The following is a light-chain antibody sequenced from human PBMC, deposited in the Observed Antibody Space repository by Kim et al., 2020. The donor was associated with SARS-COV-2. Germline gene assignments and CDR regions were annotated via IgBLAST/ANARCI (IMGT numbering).Light chain of an antibody. V-gene: IGLV3-19*01. CDR1: GRRCYY. Sequence: AWGRPGRVTCQGDGRRCYYASWDQAEPGPAPVLVIYGKNNRPSGIPDRFSGSSSGNTASLTIPGAQAEDEADYYCNSRDSSGNPVVFGGGTQLTVL. CDR2: GKN. CDR3: NSRDSSGNPVV. J-gene: IGLJ2*01.